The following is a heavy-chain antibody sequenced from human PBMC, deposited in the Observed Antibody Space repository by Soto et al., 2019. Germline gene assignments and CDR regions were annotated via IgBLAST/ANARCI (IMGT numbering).Heavy chain of an antibody. CDR1: GYTFTSYG. Sequence: QVQLVQSGAEVKKPGASVKVSCKASGYTFTSYGISWVRQAPGQGLEWMGWISAYNGNTNYAQKLQGRVTMTTDTSTSPASMELSSLRSDDTAVYYCARDEGSSSLLSEYYSYYALSVWGQGPTVTLSS. CDR3: ARDEGSSSLLSEYYSYYALSV. CDR2: ISAYNGNT. V-gene: IGHV1-18*01. J-gene: IGHJ6*02. D-gene: IGHD6-19*01.